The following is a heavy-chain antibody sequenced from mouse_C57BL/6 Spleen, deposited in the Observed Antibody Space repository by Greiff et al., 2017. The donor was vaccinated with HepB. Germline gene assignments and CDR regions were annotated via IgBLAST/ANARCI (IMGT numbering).Heavy chain of an antibody. J-gene: IGHJ1*03. CDR1: GFTFSDYY. D-gene: IGHD1-1*01. Sequence: EVKLVESEGGLVQPGSSMKLSCTASGFTFSDYYMAWVRQVPEKGLEWVANINYDGSSTYYLDSLKSRFIISRDNAKNILYLQMSSLKSEDTATYYCASEYYGSSYWYCDVWGTGTTVTVSS. CDR3: ASEYYGSSYWYCDV. V-gene: IGHV5-16*01. CDR2: INYDGSST.